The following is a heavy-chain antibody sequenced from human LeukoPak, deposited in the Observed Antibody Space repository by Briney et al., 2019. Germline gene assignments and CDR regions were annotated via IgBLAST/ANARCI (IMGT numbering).Heavy chain of an antibody. CDR1: GYTFAIYG. Sequence: ASVTVSFKASGYTFAIYGISWVRQAPGQGLEWMGWISANSGYTNYAQNLQGRLTMTTDTSTSTAYMELRSLRADDTAMYYCTRDPAHEEVRGIFIPYFDCWGQGTLVTVSS. CDR3: TRDPAHEEVRGIFIPYFDC. D-gene: IGHD3-10*01. CDR2: ISANSGYT. V-gene: IGHV1-18*01. J-gene: IGHJ4*02.